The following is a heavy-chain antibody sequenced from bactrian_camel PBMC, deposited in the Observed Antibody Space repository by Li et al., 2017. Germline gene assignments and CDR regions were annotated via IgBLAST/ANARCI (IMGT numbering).Heavy chain of an antibody. CDR3: AANSVCLPATLTTVDSVTEYTY. V-gene: IGHV3S31*01. CDR2: ISSGGGST. J-gene: IGHJ4*01. Sequence: VQLVESGGGLVQPGGSLRLSCGASGFPFSSYTMIWVRQAPGKGLDWVSTISSGGGSTYYADSVKGRFTISKDYAKNTLYLQMEGLKPEDTAMYYCAANSVCLPATLTTVDSVTEYTYWDQGTQVTVS. CDR1: GFPFSSYT. D-gene: IGHD4*01.